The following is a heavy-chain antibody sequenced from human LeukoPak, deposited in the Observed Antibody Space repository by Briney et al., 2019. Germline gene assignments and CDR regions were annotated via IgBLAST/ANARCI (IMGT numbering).Heavy chain of an antibody. CDR2: IQYSGTT. D-gene: IGHD6-13*01. CDR1: SGPITGYY. Sequence: SETLSLTCTVSSGPITGYYWAWIRQPPGKGLEWIGYIQYSGTTEYNPSLASRASISVDTAKDQFSLNLRSVTAADTAVYYCARDRAAGTLDFWGQGTLVTVYS. J-gene: IGHJ4*02. CDR3: ARDRAAGTLDF. V-gene: IGHV4-59*01.